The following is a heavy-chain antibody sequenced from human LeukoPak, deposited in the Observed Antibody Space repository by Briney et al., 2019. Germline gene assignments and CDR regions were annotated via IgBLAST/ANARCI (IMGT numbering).Heavy chain of an antibody. CDR3: ARTVVQDAFDI. V-gene: IGHV4-31*03. J-gene: IGHJ3*02. CDR2: IYYSGST. CDR1: GGSISSGGCY. D-gene: IGHD2-2*01. Sequence: TSETLSLTCTVSGGSISSGGCYWSWIRQHPGKGLEWIGYIYYSGSTYYNPSLKSRVTISVDTPKNQFSLKLSSVTAADTAVYYCARTVVQDAFDIWGQGTMVTVSS.